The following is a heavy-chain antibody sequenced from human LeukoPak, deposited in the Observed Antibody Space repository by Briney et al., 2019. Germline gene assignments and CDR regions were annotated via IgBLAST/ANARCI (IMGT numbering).Heavy chain of an antibody. V-gene: IGHV3-48*02. CDR1: GFTFSSEN. CDR2: ISGSSDVI. CDR3: ARGAGSSWFYR. Sequence: PGRSLRLSCAASGFTFSSENMNWVRQAPGKGLEWVSYISGSSDVIFYADSVKGRFTISRDNAKKSLYLQIHSLRNEDTAVYYCARGAGSSWFYRWGQGTLVTVSS. J-gene: IGHJ5*02. D-gene: IGHD4/OR15-4a*01.